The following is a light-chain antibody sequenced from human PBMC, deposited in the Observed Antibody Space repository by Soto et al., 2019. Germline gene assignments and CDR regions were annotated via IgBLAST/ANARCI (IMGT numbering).Light chain of an antibody. CDR2: DAS. V-gene: IGKV1-33*01. CDR3: QKYDNLPLN. J-gene: IGKJ4*01. Sequence: DIQMTQSPSSLSASVGDRCTITCRASQSISSYLNWYQQKSGKAPKLLIYDASDLETGVPSRFSGSGSGTDFTFTINSLQPEDIATYYCQKYDNLPLNFGGGTKVDIK. CDR1: QSISSY.